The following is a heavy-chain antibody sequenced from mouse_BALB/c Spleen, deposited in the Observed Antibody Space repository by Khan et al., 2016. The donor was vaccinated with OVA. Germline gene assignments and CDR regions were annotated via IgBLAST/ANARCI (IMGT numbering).Heavy chain of an antibody. D-gene: IGHD2-13*01. CDR2: ISSTGST. CDR3: ARSLYYSDSYAMDY. Sequence: VRLQQSGPGLVKPSQSLSLTCTVTGYSITSDYAWNWIRQFPGNKLEWMGYISSTGSTSYNPSLKSRISITRDTSKNQFFLHLNSVTTEDTATYYCARSLYYSDSYAMDYWGQGTSVTVSS. CDR1: GYSITSDYA. V-gene: IGHV3-2*02. J-gene: IGHJ4*01.